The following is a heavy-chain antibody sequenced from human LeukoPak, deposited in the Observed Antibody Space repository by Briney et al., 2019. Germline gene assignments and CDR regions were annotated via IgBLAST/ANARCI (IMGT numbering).Heavy chain of an antibody. J-gene: IGHJ4*02. CDR3: ARLLPRSGSSWDDY. D-gene: IGHD6-13*01. Sequence: GGSLRLSCAASGFTFSSYSMNWVRQAPAKGLEWVSSISSSSSYIYYADSVKGRFTISRDNAKNSLYLQMNSLRAEDTAVYYCARLLPRSGSSWDDYWGQGTLVTVSS. CDR2: ISSSSSYI. V-gene: IGHV3-21*01. CDR1: GFTFSSYS.